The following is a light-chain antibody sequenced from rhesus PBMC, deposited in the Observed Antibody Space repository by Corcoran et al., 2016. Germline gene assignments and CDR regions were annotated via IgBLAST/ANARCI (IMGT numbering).Light chain of an antibody. CDR1: ENVNNS. CDR2: KAS. CDR3: QHGCGSPWT. V-gene: IGKV1-74*01. J-gene: IGKJ1*01. Sequence: DIQMTQSPSSLSASVGDRVTITCRASENVNNSLTWYQQKPGKAPKLLSYKASTLQSGVPSRFSGSGSVTAYTFNINSRQPEDVATYYCQHGCGSPWTFGQGTKVEIK.